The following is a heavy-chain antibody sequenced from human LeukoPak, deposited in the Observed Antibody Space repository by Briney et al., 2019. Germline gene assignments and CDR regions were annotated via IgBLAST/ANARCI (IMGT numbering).Heavy chain of an antibody. CDR2: IIPTFGIA. J-gene: IGHJ5*02. CDR3: ARAHTVTIYSGFDP. CDR1: GGTFSSYA. Sequence: SVKVSCKASGGTFSSYAISWVRQAPGQGLEWMGRIIPTFGIANYAQKFQGRVTITADKSTSTAYMELSSLRSEDTAVYYCARAHTVTIYSGFDPWGQGTLVTVSS. V-gene: IGHV1-69*04. D-gene: IGHD4-17*01.